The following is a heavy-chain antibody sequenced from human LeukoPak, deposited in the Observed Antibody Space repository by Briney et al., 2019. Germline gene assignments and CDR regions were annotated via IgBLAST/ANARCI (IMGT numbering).Heavy chain of an antibody. CDR3: ARTIGDYVPYFDN. D-gene: IGHD4-17*01. CDR1: GGSISSRSYY. Sequence: SETLSLTCTVSGGSISSRSYYWGWIRQPPGKGLEWIGSIYYRGTTYYSPPLKSRVTISVDTSKNQFSLRLSSVTAADTAVYYRARTIGDYVPYFDNWGQGTLVTVSS. CDR2: IYYRGTT. V-gene: IGHV4-39*01. J-gene: IGHJ4*02.